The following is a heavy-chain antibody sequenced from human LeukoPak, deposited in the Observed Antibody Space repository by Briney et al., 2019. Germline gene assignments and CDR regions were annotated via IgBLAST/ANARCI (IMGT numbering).Heavy chain of an antibody. Sequence: GGSLRLSCAASGFTFSNYWMSWVRQAPGKGLEWVANIKLEGSEKNYVDSVKGRFTISRDNAKNSLYLQMNSLRAEDTAVYYCARGGWALCWGQGTLVTVSS. J-gene: IGHJ4*02. V-gene: IGHV3-7*03. CDR1: GFTFSNYW. D-gene: IGHD1-26*01. CDR3: ARGGWALC. CDR2: IKLEGSEK.